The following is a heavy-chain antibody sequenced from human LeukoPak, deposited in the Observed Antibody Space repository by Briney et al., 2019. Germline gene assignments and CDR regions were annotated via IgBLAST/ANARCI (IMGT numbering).Heavy chain of an antibody. CDR1: GFTFSSYS. Sequence: GGSLRLSCAASGFTFSSYSMNWVRQAPGKGLEWVSSISSSSSYIYYADSVKGRFTISRDNAKNSLYLQMNSLRAEDTALYYCAKVVPGQAFDIWGQGTMVTVSS. D-gene: IGHD2-2*01. J-gene: IGHJ3*02. V-gene: IGHV3-21*04. CDR2: ISSSSSYI. CDR3: AKVVPGQAFDI.